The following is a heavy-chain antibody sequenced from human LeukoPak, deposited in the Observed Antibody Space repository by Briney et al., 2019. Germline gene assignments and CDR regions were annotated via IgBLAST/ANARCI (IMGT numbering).Heavy chain of an antibody. CDR1: GFTFSGYW. D-gene: IGHD1-14*01. V-gene: IGHV3-74*01. CDR2: INPGGSSI. J-gene: IGHJ4*02. CDR3: ARSNQADDY. Sequence: PGRSLRLSCAASGFTFSGYWMHWVRQVPGKGLVWVARINPGGSSITYADSVKGRFTISRDNAKNTLYLQMDSLRAEDTGVYYCARSNQADDYWGQGTLVTVSS.